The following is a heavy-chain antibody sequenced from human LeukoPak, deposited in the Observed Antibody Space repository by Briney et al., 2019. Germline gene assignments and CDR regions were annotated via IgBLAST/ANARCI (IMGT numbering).Heavy chain of an antibody. V-gene: IGHV1-8*01. CDR1: GYTFTSYD. CDR3: ARDRTMVRGVIIRSVWFDP. D-gene: IGHD3-10*01. J-gene: IGHJ5*02. Sequence: ASVKVSCKASGYTFTSYDINWVRQATGQGLEWMGWMNPNSGNTGYAQKFQDRVTMTRNTSISTAYMELSSLRSEDTAVYYCARDRTMVRGVIIRSVWFDPWGQGTLVTVSS. CDR2: MNPNSGNT.